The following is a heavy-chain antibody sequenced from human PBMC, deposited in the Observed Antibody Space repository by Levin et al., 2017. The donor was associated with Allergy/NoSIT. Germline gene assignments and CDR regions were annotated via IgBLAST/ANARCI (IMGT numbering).Heavy chain of an antibody. CDR2: INPSGGST. D-gene: IGHD5-18*01. V-gene: IGHV1-46*01. CDR3: ARDVTTAMAVSYAFDI. Sequence: PVASVKVSCKASGYTFTSYYMHWVRQAPGQGLEWMGIINPSGGSTSYAQKFQGRVTMTRDTSTSTVYMELSSLRSEDTAVYYCARDVTTAMAVSYAFDIWGQGTMVTVSS. CDR1: GYTFTSYY. J-gene: IGHJ3*02.